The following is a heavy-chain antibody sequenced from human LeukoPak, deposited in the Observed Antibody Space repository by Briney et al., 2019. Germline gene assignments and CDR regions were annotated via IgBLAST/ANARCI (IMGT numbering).Heavy chain of an antibody. CDR1: GFTFSSYG. CDR3: AKSCIDILTGYLFDY. D-gene: IGHD3-9*01. V-gene: IGHV3-30*18. CDR2: ISYDGSNK. Sequence: GGSLRLSCAASGFTFSSYGMHWVRQAPGKGLELVAVISYDGSNKYYADSVKGRFTISRDNSKNTLYLQMNSLRAEDTAVYYCAKSCIDILTGYLFDYWGQGTLVTVSS. J-gene: IGHJ4*02.